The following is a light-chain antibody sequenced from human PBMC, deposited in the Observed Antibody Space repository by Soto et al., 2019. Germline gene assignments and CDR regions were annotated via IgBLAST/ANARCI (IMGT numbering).Light chain of an antibody. Sequence: EIVLTESPGTLALPPGERATLSCGASQSVSSSYLAWYQQKPGQAPRLLIYDASNRATGIPARFSGSGSGTDFTLTISSLEPEDFAVYYCQQRSNWPPITFGQGTRLEIK. J-gene: IGKJ5*01. CDR2: DAS. CDR3: QQRSNWPPIT. V-gene: IGKV3D-20*02. CDR1: QSVSSSY.